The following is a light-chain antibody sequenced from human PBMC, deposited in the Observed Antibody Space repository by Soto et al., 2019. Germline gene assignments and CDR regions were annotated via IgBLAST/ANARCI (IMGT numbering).Light chain of an antibody. Sequence: EIVLTQSPATLSLYPGERATLPCRASQSVTRYLAWYQQKPGQAPRLLIYDASNRATGIPARFSGSGSGTDFTLTISSLEPEDFAVYYCQQRSTWPYTFGHGTKLEIQ. CDR3: QQRSTWPYT. J-gene: IGKJ2*01. V-gene: IGKV3-11*01. CDR2: DAS. CDR1: QSVTRY.